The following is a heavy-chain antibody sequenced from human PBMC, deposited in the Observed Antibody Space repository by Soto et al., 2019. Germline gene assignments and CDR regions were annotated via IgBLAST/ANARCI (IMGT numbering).Heavy chain of an antibody. CDR1: GYTFTDYY. D-gene: IGHD1-26*01. CDR2: INPKTGGT. CDR3: SIDVVGPDYFVV. Sequence: ASVKVSCKASGYTFTDYYMHWVRQAPGQGLEWMGWINPKTGGTNYVQKFQGRVTMTRDTSITTAYMELSRLRSDDTAVYYFSIDVVGPDYFVVWGQGTLVTVSS. V-gene: IGHV1-2*02. J-gene: IGHJ4*02.